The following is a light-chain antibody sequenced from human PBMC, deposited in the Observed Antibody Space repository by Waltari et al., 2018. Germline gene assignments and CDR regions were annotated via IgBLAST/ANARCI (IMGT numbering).Light chain of an antibody. V-gene: IGKV4-1*01. Sequence: DIVMTQSPDSLAVSLGERATINCKSSQNVLYSSNNKNYLAWYQQKPGQPPKLLIYWASTRESGVPDRFSGSGSGTDCTLTISRLQAEDVAVYYCQQYYSLPVTFGGGTKVEIK. CDR2: WAS. J-gene: IGKJ4*01. CDR1: QNVLYSSNNKNY. CDR3: QQYYSLPVT.